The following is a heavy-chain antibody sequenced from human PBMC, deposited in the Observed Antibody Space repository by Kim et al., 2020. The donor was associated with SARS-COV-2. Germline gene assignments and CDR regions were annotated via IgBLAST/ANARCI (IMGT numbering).Heavy chain of an antibody. D-gene: IGHD3-10*01. Sequence: GGSLRLSCAASGFTFSNAWMSWVRQAPGKGLEWVGRIKSKTDGGTTDYAAPVKGRFTISRDDSKNTLYLQMNSLKTEDTAVYYCTTDGEYRLQGVRFNWFDPWGQGTLVTVSS. J-gene: IGHJ5*02. CDR1: GFTFSNAW. CDR3: TTDGEYRLQGVRFNWFDP. V-gene: IGHV3-15*01. CDR2: IKSKTDGGTT.